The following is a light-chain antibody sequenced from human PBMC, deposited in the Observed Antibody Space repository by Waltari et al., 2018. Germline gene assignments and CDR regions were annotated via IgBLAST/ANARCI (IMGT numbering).Light chain of an antibody. CDR3: QQSYSTPRT. CDR2: AAS. CDR1: QSISSY. V-gene: IGKV1-39*01. J-gene: IGKJ4*01. Sequence: GDRVTITCRASQSISSYLNWYQQKPGKAPKLLIYAASSLQSGVPSRFSGSGSGTDFTLTISSLQPEDFATYYCQQSYSTPRTFGGGTKVEIK.